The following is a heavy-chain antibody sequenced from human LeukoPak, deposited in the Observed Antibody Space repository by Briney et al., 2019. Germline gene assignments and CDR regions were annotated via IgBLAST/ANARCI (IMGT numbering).Heavy chain of an antibody. Sequence: PGGSLRLSCAASGLTVSRNYMSWVRQAPGKGLEWVANIKQDGSDKYYLDSMKGRLTISRDNAKNSLYLQVNSLRVEDTAVYYCASLNYGQVWGSPHYYFDYWGQGILVTVSS. CDR2: IKQDGSDK. J-gene: IGHJ4*02. CDR3: ASLNYGQVWGSPHYYFDY. V-gene: IGHV3-7*01. D-gene: IGHD3-16*01. CDR1: GLTVSRNY.